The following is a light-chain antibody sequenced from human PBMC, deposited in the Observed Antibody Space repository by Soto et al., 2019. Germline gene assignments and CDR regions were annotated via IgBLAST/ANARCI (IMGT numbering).Light chain of an antibody. CDR1: RSVRNK. CDR2: GAS. Sequence: TVMTHSPDTLSVSPWEIATLSCRASRSVRNKLASYQQKTGQAPRLLLYGASTRASGIPTRFSGSGSGTEFTLTISSLQSEDFAVYFCQSYNDWPLTCGGGTKVDI. V-gene: IGKV3D-15*01. CDR3: QSYNDWPLT. J-gene: IGKJ4*01.